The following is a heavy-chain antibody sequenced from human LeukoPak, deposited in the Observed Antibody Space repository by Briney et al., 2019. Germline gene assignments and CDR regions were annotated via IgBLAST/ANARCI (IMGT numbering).Heavy chain of an antibody. CDR1: GFTFSSYW. D-gene: IGHD4-23*01. CDR2: IKQDGSEK. J-gene: IGHJ3*02. V-gene: IGHV3-7*01. CDR3: ARDDDYGGNGAFDI. Sequence: GGSLRLSCAASGFTFSSYWLSWVRQAPGKGLEWVANIKQDGSEKYYVDSVKGRFTISRDNAKNSLYLQMNSLRAEDTAVYYCARDDDYGGNGAFDIWGQGTMVTVSS.